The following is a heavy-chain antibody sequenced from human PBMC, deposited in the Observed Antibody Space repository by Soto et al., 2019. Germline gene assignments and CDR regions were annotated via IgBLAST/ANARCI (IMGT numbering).Heavy chain of an antibody. CDR1: GGSVSIGSYY. J-gene: IGHJ3*02. CDR3: ARGVYYYGSGSYFAAFDI. V-gene: IGHV4-61*01. Sequence: SETLSLTCTVSGGSVSIGSYYWSWIRQPPGKGLECIGYIYYSGSTNYNPSLKSRVTISVDTSKNQFSLKLSTVTAADTAVYYCARGVYYYGSGSYFAAFDIWVQRTM. CDR2: IYYSGST. D-gene: IGHD3-10*01.